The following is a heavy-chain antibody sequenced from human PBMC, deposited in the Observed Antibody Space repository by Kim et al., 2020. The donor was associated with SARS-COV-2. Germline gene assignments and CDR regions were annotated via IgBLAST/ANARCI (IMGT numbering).Heavy chain of an antibody. J-gene: IGHJ6*02. D-gene: IGHD3-22*01. CDR2: IGTAGDT. CDR3: ARDGYYYDSSGQYLWGGGMDA. CDR1: GFTFSSYD. Sequence: GGSLRLSCAASGFTFSSYDMHWVRQATGKGLEWVSAIGTAGDTYYPGSVKGRFTISRENAKNSLYLQMNSLRAGDTAVYYCARDGYYYDSSGQYLWGGGMDAWGQGTTVTVSS. V-gene: IGHV3-13*01.